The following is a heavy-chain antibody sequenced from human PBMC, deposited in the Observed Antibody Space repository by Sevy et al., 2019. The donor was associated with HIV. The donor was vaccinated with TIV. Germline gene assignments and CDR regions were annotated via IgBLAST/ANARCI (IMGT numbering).Heavy chain of an antibody. J-gene: IGHJ6*02. CDR2: INTNTRNP. V-gene: IGHV7-4-1*02. Sequence: GSVKVSCKASGYTFTSYAMNWVRQAPGQGLEGTGWINTNTRNPTYAQGFTGRFVFCLDNSVSTAYLQISSLKAEDTVVYYCARVGYGYNSYYYYYGMDVWGQGTTVAVSS. CDR1: GYTFTSYA. CDR3: ARVGYGYNSYYYYYGMDV. D-gene: IGHD5-12*01.